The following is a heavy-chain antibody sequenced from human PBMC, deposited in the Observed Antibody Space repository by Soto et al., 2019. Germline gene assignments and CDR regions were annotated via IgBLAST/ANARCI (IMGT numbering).Heavy chain of an antibody. Sequence: PSETLSLTCTVFGGSISSYYWSWIRQPPGKGLEWIGYIYYSGIINYNPSLKSRVTISLDTSKNQLPPNRSSVTAADMAVYYCARVAAVAAISLFDYWGQGTLVTVSS. V-gene: IGHV4-59*01. CDR2: IYYSGII. CDR3: ARVAAVAAISLFDY. CDR1: GGSISSYY. J-gene: IGHJ4*02. D-gene: IGHD6-19*01.